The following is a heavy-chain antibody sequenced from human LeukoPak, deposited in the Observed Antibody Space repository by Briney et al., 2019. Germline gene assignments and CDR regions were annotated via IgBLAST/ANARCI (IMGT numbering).Heavy chain of an antibody. Sequence: GGSLRLSCAASGLTFSTYTMNWVRQAPGKGLEWVSSIGSGSSYIYYADSMKGRFTISGDNAKNSLYLQMNSLKAEDTAVYFCASHYDIDYWGQGTLVTVSS. CDR2: IGSGSSYI. D-gene: IGHD3-9*01. J-gene: IGHJ4*02. V-gene: IGHV3-21*06. CDR3: ASHYDIDY. CDR1: GLTFSTYT.